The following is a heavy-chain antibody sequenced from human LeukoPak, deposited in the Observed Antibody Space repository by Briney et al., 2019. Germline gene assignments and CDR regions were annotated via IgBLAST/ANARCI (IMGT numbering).Heavy chain of an antibody. J-gene: IGHJ4*02. Sequence: PSETLSLTCTVSGGSISSSSYYWGWIRQPPGKGLEWIGSIFYSGSTSYNPSLKSRVTVSVDTSKNQFSLKLTSVTAADTAVYYCARQRGLPYIDYWGQGTLVTVSS. CDR2: IFYSGST. CDR1: GGSISSSSYY. V-gene: IGHV4-39*01. D-gene: IGHD2-2*01. CDR3: ARQRGLPYIDY.